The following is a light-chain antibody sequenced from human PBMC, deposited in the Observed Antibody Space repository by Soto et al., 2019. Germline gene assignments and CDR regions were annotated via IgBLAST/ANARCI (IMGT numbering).Light chain of an antibody. CDR1: QSISSW. CDR2: DAS. CDR3: QQYNSYSPWT. J-gene: IGKJ1*01. V-gene: IGKV1-5*01. Sequence: MTQSPATLSVSPGERATLSCRASQSISSWLAWYQQKPGKAPKLLIYDASSLESGVPSRFSGSGSGTEFTLTISSLQPDDFATYYCQQYNSYSPWTFGQGTKVEIK.